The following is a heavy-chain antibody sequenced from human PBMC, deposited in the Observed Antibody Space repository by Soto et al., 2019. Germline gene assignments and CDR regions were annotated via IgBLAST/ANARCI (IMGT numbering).Heavy chain of an antibody. CDR3: ASPYYYDSSGYYFHHAFDI. D-gene: IGHD3-22*01. Sequence: GGSPKIYCKGSGYSFTSYWIGWVRQMPGKGLELMGIICPADSGTRYSPSFQGQGTSSADKTISTAYLQWSSLKASDTAMYYCASPYYYDSSGYYFHHAFDIWGQGTVVTVSS. V-gene: IGHV5-51*01. CDR2: ICPADSGT. CDR1: GYSFTSYW. J-gene: IGHJ3*02.